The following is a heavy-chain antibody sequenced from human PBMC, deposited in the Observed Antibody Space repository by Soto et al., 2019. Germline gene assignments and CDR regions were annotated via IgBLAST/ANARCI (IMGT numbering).Heavy chain of an antibody. Sequence: QVQLVQSGAEVKKPGASVKVSCKASGYTFISYDINWVRQATGQGLEWMGWMNPNSGNTGYAQKFQGRVTMTRNTSISTAYMELSSLRSEDTAVYYCARGAQYSNERWFDPWGQGTLVTVSS. CDR3: ARGAQYSNERWFDP. J-gene: IGHJ5*02. D-gene: IGHD4-4*01. V-gene: IGHV1-8*01. CDR2: MNPNSGNT. CDR1: GYTFISYD.